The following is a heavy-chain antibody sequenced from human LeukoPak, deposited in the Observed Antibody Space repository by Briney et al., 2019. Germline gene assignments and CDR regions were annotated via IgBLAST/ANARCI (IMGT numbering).Heavy chain of an antibody. D-gene: IGHD5-18*01. V-gene: IGHV3-48*03. Sequence: GGSLRLSCAASGFTFSSYEVNWVRQAPGKGLEWVSYISSSGSTIYYTDSVKGRFTISRDNAKESLYLQINSPRAEYTALYYCAIGRVDSDGVFDYWGQGTLVTVSS. J-gene: IGHJ4*02. CDR3: AIGRVDSDGVFDY. CDR1: GFTFSSYE. CDR2: ISSSGSTI.